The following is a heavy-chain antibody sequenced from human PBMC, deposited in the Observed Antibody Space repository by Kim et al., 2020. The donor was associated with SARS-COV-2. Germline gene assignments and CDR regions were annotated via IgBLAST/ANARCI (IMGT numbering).Heavy chain of an antibody. Sequence: GGSLRLSCAASGFTFDDYAMHWVRQAPGKGLEWVSGISWNSGSIGYADSVKGRFTISRDNAKNSLYLQMNSLRAEDTALYYCAKTPVRWGITYYFDYWGQGTLVTVSS. J-gene: IGHJ4*02. V-gene: IGHV3-9*01. CDR1: GFTFDDYA. CDR2: ISWNSGSI. CDR3: AKTPVRWGITYYFDY. D-gene: IGHD7-27*01.